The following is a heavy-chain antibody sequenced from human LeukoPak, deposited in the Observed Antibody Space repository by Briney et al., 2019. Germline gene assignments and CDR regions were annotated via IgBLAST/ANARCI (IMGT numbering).Heavy chain of an antibody. V-gene: IGHV1-18*01. CDR3: ARADLINYYDSSGYYSRFDY. J-gene: IGHJ4*02. D-gene: IGHD3-22*01. Sequence: VASLKSSCKASGYTFTSYSISWVRQAPGQGLEWMGCITTYNGNTNYPQKYQGRVTMTTDTSTSTAYMELRSLRSDDTAVYYCARADLINYYDSSGYYSRFDYWGQGTLVTVSS. CDR2: ITTYNGNT. CDR1: GYTFTSYS.